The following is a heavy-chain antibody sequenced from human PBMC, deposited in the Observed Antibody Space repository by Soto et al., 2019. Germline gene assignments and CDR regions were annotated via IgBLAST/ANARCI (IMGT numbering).Heavy chain of an antibody. V-gene: IGHV3-30*18. Sequence: QVQLVESGGGVVQPGRSLRLSCAASGFTFSSYGMHWVRKAPGKGLEGVALISYDGSNKYYADSVKGRFTISRDNSKNTLYLQMNSLRTEDTAVYYCAKDLGHGGRGAFDIWGQGTMVTVSS. J-gene: IGHJ3*02. CDR2: ISYDGSNK. CDR3: AKDLGHGGRGAFDI. CDR1: GFTFSSYG. D-gene: IGHD7-27*01.